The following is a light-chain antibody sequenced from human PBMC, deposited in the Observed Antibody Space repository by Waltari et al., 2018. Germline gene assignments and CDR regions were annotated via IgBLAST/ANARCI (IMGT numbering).Light chain of an antibody. J-gene: IGLJ1*01. V-gene: IGLV1-44*01. CDR3: AAWDGSLYGYV. Sequence: QSVVTQPPSASGTPGQSVTIPCSGSSSNIGSNTVSWYQVLPGSAPKLLIHSTSHRPSGITDRFSGSKSGTSASLAISGLQFDDEADYYCAAWDGSLYGYVLGTGTKVTVL. CDR2: STS. CDR1: SSNIGSNT.